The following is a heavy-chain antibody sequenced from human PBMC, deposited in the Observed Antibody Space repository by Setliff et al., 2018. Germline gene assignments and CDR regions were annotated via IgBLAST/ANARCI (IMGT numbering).Heavy chain of an antibody. D-gene: IGHD3-22*01. V-gene: IGHV3-30*02. CDR3: AGGIEPDPYYYDSSALDY. CDR1: GFTFSNYG. J-gene: IGHJ4*02. CDR2: IRYDGSNK. Sequence: HPGGSLRLSCAASGFTFSNYGMHWVRQAPGKGLEWVSFIRYDGSNKYYADSVKGRFTISRDNSKNTLYLQMNSLRAEDTAVYYCAGGIEPDPYYYDSSALDYWGQGTLVTVSS.